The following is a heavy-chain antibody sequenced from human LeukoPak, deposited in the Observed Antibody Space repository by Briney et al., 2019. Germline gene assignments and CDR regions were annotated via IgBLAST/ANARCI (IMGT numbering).Heavy chain of an antibody. D-gene: IGHD2-15*01. Sequence: GGSLRLSCAASGFSFSSYAMAWVRQAPGKGLEWVSYIRSSGSTIYYADSVKGRFTISRDNAKNSLYLQMNSLRAEDTAVYYCARGNCSDGSCYFDYWGQGTLVSVSS. CDR3: ARGNCSDGSCYFDY. V-gene: IGHV3-48*03. J-gene: IGHJ4*02. CDR1: GFSFSSYA. CDR2: IRSSGSTI.